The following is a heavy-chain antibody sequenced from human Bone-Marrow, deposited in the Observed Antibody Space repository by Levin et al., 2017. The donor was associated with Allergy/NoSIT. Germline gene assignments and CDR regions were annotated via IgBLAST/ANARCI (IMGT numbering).Heavy chain of an antibody. V-gene: IGHV4-4*07. D-gene: IGHD1-20*01. Sequence: GSLRLSCTVSGGSISSYYWSWIRQPAGKGLEWIGRIYTSGSTNYNPSLKSRVTMSVDTAKNQFSLKLSSVTAADTDVYYCARDYLTGTRLGQMDVWGQGTTVTVSS. J-gene: IGHJ6*02. CDR1: GGSISSYY. CDR2: IYTSGST. CDR3: ARDYLTGTRLGQMDV.